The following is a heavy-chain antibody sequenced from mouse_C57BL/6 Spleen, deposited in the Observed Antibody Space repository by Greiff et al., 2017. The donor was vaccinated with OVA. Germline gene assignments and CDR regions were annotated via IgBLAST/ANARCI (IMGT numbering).Heavy chain of an antibody. CDR2: IHPNSGST. V-gene: IGHV1-64*01. J-gene: IGHJ2*01. Sequence: QVQLQQPGAELVKPGASVKLSCKASGYTFTSYWMHWVKQRPGQGLEWIGMIHPNSGSTNYNEKFKNKATLTVDKSSSTAYMHLSSLTSEDAAVYYCARSLLCSPDYWGQGTTLTVAS. CDR1: GYTFTSYW. D-gene: IGHD3-3*01. CDR3: ARSLLCSPDY.